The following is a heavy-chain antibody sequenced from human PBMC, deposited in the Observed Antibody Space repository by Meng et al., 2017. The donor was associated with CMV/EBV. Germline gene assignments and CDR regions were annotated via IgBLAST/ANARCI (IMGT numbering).Heavy chain of an antibody. D-gene: IGHD6-6*01. Sequence: GSLRLSCTVSGGSISSSSYYWGGSRQPPGKGLEWIGSIYYSGSTYYNPSLKSRVTISVDTSKNQFSLKLSSVTAADTAVYYCARDFRGSSSYYYYYGMDVWGQGTTVTVSS. J-gene: IGHJ6*02. V-gene: IGHV4-39*07. CDR3: ARDFRGSSSYYYYYGMDV. CDR2: IYYSGST. CDR1: GGSISSSSYY.